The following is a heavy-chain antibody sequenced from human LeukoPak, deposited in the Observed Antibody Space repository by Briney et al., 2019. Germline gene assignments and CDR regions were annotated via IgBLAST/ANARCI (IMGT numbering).Heavy chain of an antibody. CDR2: ISYDGSNK. CDR1: GFTFSSYA. Sequence: PGRSLRLSCAASGFTFSSYAMHWVRQAPGKGLEWVAVISYDGSNKYYADSVKGRFTISRDNSKNTLYLQMNSLRAEDTAVYYCARVEGYGSAYYFDYWGQGTLATVSS. J-gene: IGHJ4*02. V-gene: IGHV3-30-3*01. D-gene: IGHD3-10*01. CDR3: ARVEGYGSAYYFDY.